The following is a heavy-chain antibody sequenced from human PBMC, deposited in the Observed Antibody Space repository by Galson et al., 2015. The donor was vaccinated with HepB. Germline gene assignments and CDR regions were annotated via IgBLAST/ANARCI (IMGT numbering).Heavy chain of an antibody. CDR2: ISGSGGNT. CDR3: ARERGQQWLVDDFDY. CDR1: GFTFSSYG. V-gene: IGHV3-23*01. Sequence: SLRLSCAASGFTFSSYGMSWVRQAPGKGLEWVSTISGSGGNTYYADSVKGRFTISRDNSKNTLYLQMNSLRAEDTAVYYCARERGQQWLVDDFDYWGQGTLVTVSS. J-gene: IGHJ4*02. D-gene: IGHD6-19*01.